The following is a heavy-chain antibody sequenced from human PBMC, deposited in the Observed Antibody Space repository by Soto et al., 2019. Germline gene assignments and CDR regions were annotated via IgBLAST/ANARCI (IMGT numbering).Heavy chain of an antibody. CDR2: VYFVGNS. J-gene: IGHJ4*02. CDR3: ARVAY. Sequence: SETLSLTCTVSGDSISSASYFWGWIRQPPGKGLEWIGSVYFVGNSYYNPSLKSRVSISVDASKNQFSLRLSSMTAADTAMYYCARVAYWGPGTQVTVSS. D-gene: IGHD5-12*01. CDR1: GDSISSASYF. V-gene: IGHV4-39*01.